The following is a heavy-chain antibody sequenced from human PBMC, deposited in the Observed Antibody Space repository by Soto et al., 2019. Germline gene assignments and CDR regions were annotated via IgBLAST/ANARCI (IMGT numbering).Heavy chain of an antibody. CDR2: ITSSSSTI. J-gene: IGHJ4*02. CDR3: ARAHCSGGHCYSGSDFDY. D-gene: IGHD2-15*01. Sequence: EVQLVESGGGLVQRGGSLRLSCAASGFTFSSYSMNWVRQAPGKGLEWVSYITSSSSTIYYADSVKGRFTISRDNAKNSLYLQMNSLRADDTAVYYCARAHCSGGHCYSGSDFDYWGQGSLVTVSS. CDR1: GFTFSSYS. V-gene: IGHV3-48*01.